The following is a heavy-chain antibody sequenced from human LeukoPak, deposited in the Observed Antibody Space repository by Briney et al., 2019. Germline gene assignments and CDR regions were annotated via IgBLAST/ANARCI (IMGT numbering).Heavy chain of an antibody. CDR3: TKEGGDILTGEGYYYGMDV. D-gene: IGHD3-9*01. J-gene: IGHJ6*02. Sequence: AGGSLRLSCAASGFTFSSYEMNWVRQAPGKGLEWVAVISYDGSNKYYADSVKGRFTISRDNSKNTLYLQMNSLRAEDTAVYYCTKEGGDILTGEGYYYGMDVWGQGTTVTVSS. CDR1: GFTFSSYE. V-gene: IGHV3-30*18. CDR2: ISYDGSNK.